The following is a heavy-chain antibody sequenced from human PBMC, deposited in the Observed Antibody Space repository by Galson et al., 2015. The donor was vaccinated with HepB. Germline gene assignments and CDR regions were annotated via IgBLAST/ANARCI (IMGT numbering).Heavy chain of an antibody. D-gene: IGHD5-12*01. Sequence: SLRLSCAASGFTFSSYAMHWVRQAPGKGLEWVAVISYDGSNKYYADSVKGRFTISRDNSKNTLYLQMNSLRAGDTAVYYCARPRYSGYDGADAFDIWGQGTMVTVSS. CDR3: ARPRYSGYDGADAFDI. V-gene: IGHV3-30*04. J-gene: IGHJ3*02. CDR2: ISYDGSNK. CDR1: GFTFSSYA.